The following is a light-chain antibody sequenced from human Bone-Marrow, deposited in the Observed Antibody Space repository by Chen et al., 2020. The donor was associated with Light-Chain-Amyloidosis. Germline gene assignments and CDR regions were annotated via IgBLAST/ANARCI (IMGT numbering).Light chain of an antibody. CDR1: DLPTQY. J-gene: IGLJ2*01. Sequence: SYELTQPPSVSGSPGQRARINCSGDDLPTQYAYWYQQKPGQAPVLVIPRDTEMPSGVSARFSASSSSTTDTLTISGVQAAYGADYHCQSPDSSCTYEVIFGGWTKLTVL. V-gene: IGLV3-25*03. CDR3: QSPDSSCTYEVI. CDR2: RDT.